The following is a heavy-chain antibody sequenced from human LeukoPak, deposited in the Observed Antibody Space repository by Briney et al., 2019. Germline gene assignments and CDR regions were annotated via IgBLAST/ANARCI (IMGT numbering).Heavy chain of an antibody. D-gene: IGHD5-18*01. CDR3: AKESDTPMVVC. Sequence: PGGSLRLSCAASGFTFSSHVMSWVRQAPGKGLEWVSTISGSGGSTYYADSVKGRFTISRDNSKNTLYLQMNSLRVEDTAVYYCAKESDTPMVVCWGQGTLVTVSS. CDR2: ISGSGGST. V-gene: IGHV3-23*01. J-gene: IGHJ4*02. CDR1: GFTFSSHV.